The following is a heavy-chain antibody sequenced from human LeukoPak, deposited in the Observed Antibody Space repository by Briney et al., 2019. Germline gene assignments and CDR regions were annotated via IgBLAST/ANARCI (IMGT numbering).Heavy chain of an antibody. CDR3: ARDRDWGCSYCSY. Sequence: PGGSLRLSCAASGFTFISYGMHSVRQAPGKGVEWVAVIWFDGSNKYYADSVKGRFTISRDNSKNTLYLQMNSLRAEDTAVYYCARDRDWGCSYCSYWGQGTLVTVSS. D-gene: IGHD7-27*01. J-gene: IGHJ4*02. CDR2: IWFDGSNK. V-gene: IGHV3-33*01. CDR1: GFTFISYG.